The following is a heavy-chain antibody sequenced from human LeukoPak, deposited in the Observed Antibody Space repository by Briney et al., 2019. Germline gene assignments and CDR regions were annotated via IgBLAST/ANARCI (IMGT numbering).Heavy chain of an antibody. CDR1: GYTLTELS. CDR2: FDPEDGET. J-gene: IGHJ3*02. V-gene: IGHV1-24*01. Sequence: GASVKVSCKVSGYTLTELSMHWVRQAPGKGLEWMGGFDPEDGETIYAQKFQGRVTMTEDTSTDTAYMELRSLRSEDTAVYYCATSRGSSGAFDIWGQGTMVTVSS. D-gene: IGHD6-13*01. CDR3: ATSRGSSGAFDI.